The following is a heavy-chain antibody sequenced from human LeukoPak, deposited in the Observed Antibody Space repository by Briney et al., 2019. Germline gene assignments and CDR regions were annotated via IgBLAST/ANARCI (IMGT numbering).Heavy chain of an antibody. CDR1: GFTFSSYA. Sequence: GGSLRLSCAASGFTFSSYAMHWVRQAPGKGLEWVAVISYDGSNKYYADSVKGRFTISRDNSKNTLYLQMNSLRAEDTAVYYCARAIKAVAGTFHRDYYFDYWGQGTLVTVSS. J-gene: IGHJ4*02. CDR3: ARAIKAVAGTFHRDYYFDY. D-gene: IGHD6-19*01. V-gene: IGHV3-30*04. CDR2: ISYDGSNK.